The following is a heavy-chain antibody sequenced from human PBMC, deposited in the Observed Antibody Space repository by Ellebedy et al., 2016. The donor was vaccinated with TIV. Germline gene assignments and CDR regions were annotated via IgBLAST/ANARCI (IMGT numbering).Heavy chain of an antibody. CDR2: MSPNSGNT. CDR3: ARSQYDILTGYSPGFDY. V-gene: IGHV1-8*03. D-gene: IGHD3-9*01. CDR1: GYTFTSYD. Sequence: ASVKVSCKASGYTFTSYDINWVRQAPGQGLEWMGWMSPNSGNTGYRQKFQGRVTITRDTSISTAYMELSSLRSEDTAVYYCARSQYDILTGYSPGFDYWGQGTLVTVSS. J-gene: IGHJ4*02.